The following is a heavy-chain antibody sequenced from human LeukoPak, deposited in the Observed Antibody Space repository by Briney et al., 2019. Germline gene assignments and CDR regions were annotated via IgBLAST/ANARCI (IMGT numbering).Heavy chain of an antibody. D-gene: IGHD6-19*01. CDR3: VRETFIAMVGSHALDI. J-gene: IGHJ3*02. Sequence: PGGSLRLSCVASGFTFSSSWMHWGRQAPGKSLVWVSRIYSDGRTTDYADSVRGRFTISRDNAKNMLYLQMSGLNAEDTAVYYCVRETFIAMVGSHALDIWGQGTMVTVSS. CDR1: GFTFSSSW. V-gene: IGHV3-74*01. CDR2: IYSDGRTT.